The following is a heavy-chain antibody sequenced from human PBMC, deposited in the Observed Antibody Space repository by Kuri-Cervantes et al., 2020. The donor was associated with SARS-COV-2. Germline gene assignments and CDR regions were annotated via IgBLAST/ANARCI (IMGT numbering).Heavy chain of an antibody. V-gene: IGHV3-73*01. CDR2: IRSKPNNYAT. J-gene: IGHJ4*02. Sequence: GESLKISCAASGFTFSGSAIHWVRQASGKGLEWVGRIRSKPNNYATAYTASVKGRFTISRDDSENTAYLQMNSLETEDTAVYFCTSGSCSGGRCYYSFDYWGQGTLVTVSS. D-gene: IGHD2-15*01. CDR3: TSGSCSGGRCYYSFDY. CDR1: GFTFSGSA.